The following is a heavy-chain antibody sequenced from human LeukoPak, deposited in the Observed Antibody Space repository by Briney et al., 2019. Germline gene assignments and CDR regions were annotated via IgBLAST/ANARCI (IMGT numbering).Heavy chain of an antibody. J-gene: IGHJ4*02. Sequence: SETLSLTCAVYGGSFSGYYWSWIRQPPGKGLEWIGEINHSGSTNYNPSLKSRVTISVDTSKNQSSLKLSSVTAADTAVYYCARGPISRVPAATSLKYYFDYWGQGTLVTVSS. V-gene: IGHV4-34*01. CDR1: GGSFSGYY. D-gene: IGHD2-2*01. CDR3: ARGPISRVPAATSLKYYFDY. CDR2: INHSGST.